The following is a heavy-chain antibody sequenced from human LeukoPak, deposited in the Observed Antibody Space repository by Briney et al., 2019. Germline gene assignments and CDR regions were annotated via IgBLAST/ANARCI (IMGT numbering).Heavy chain of an antibody. V-gene: IGHV4-34*01. CDR2: INHSGST. Sequence: SETLSLTCAVYGGSFSGYYWSWIRQPPGKGLEWIGEINHSGSTNYNPSLKSRVTISVDTSKNQFSLKLSSVTAADTAVYYCARGTYRWFGELKPGYYFDYWGQGTLVTVSS. D-gene: IGHD3-10*01. CDR3: ARGTYRWFGELKPGYYFDY. CDR1: GGSFSGYY. J-gene: IGHJ4*02.